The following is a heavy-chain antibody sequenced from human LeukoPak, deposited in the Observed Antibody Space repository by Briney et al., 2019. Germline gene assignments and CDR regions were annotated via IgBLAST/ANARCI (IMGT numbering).Heavy chain of an antibody. CDR1: GGSISSSSYY. V-gene: IGHV4-61*05. CDR3: ARHIGYCSSTSCSNFDY. CDR2: IYYSGST. Sequence: SETLSLTCTVSGGSISSSSYYWGWIRQPPGKGLEWIGYIYYSGSTNYNPSLKSRVTISVDTSKNQFSLKLSSVTAADTAVYYCARHIGYCSSTSCSNFDYWGQGTLVTVSS. D-gene: IGHD2-2*03. J-gene: IGHJ4*02.